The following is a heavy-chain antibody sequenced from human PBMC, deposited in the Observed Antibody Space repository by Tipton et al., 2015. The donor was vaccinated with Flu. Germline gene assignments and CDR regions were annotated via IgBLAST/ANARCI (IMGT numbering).Heavy chain of an antibody. CDR2: IIPIFGTA. V-gene: IGHV1-69*01. J-gene: IGHJ6*03. D-gene: IGHD6-13*01. Sequence: QSGPEVKKPGSSVKVSCKASGGTFSSYAISWVRQAPGQGLEWMGGIIPIFGTANYAQKFQGRVTVTADESTSTAYMELSSLRSEDTAVYYCARGSIAAAGFFYYYYMDVWGKGTTVTVSS. CDR3: ARGSIAAAGFFYYYYMDV. CDR1: GGTFSSYA.